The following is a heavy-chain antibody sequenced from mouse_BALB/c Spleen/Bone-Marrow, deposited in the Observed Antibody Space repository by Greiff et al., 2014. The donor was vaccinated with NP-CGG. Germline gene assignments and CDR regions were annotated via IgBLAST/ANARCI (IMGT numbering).Heavy chain of an antibody. D-gene: IGHD1-1*01. J-gene: IGHJ2*01. CDR2: IGNKANGYTT. CDR3: ARDMGLLRFDY. V-gene: IGHV7-3*02. CDR1: GFTLTDYY. Sequence: VQLQQSGGGLVQPGGSLRLSCATSGFTLTDYYMSWVRQPPGKALEWLAFIGNKANGYTTEYSASVKGRFTISRDNSQSILYLQMNTLRAEDSATYYCARDMGLLRFDYWGHGTTLTVSS.